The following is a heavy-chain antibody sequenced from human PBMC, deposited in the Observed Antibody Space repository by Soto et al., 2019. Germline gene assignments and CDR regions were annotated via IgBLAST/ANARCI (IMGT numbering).Heavy chain of an antibody. J-gene: IGHJ3*02. CDR3: ATLYYDILTGYLLDI. V-gene: IGHV3-48*02. D-gene: IGHD3-9*01. CDR2: ISSSSSTI. CDR1: GFTFSSYS. Sequence: VQLVQSGAEVKKPGSSVKVSCKASGFTFSSYSMNWVRQAPGKGLEWVSYISSSSSTIYYADSVKGRFTISRDNAKNSLYLQMNSLRDEDTAVYYCATLYYDILTGYLLDIWGQGTMVTVSS.